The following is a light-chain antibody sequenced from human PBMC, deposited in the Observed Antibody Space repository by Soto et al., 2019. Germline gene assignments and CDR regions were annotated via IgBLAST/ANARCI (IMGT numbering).Light chain of an antibody. CDR3: QQYGSSFT. Sequence: EIVMTQSPATLSVSPGERASLSCRASHSVSTNVAWYQQKPAQAPRLLIFGASTRATGIPERFSGSGSGTDLTLTISRLEPQDFEVSYCQQYGSSFTFGQG. J-gene: IGKJ1*01. CDR2: GAS. V-gene: IGKV3-20*01. CDR1: HSVSTN.